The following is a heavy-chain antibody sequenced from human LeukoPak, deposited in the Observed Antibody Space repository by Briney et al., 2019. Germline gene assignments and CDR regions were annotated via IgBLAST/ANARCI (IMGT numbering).Heavy chain of an antibody. CDR1: GFTFSSYG. Sequence: GGSLRLSCAASGFTFSSYGMSWVRQAPGKGLEWVSVISTSGGGTYYADSVKGRFTISRDNSKNTLYLQMNRLRAEDTAVYYCAKDSHFDYWGQGALVTVSS. V-gene: IGHV3-23*01. CDR2: ISTSGGGT. CDR3: AKDSHFDY. J-gene: IGHJ4*02.